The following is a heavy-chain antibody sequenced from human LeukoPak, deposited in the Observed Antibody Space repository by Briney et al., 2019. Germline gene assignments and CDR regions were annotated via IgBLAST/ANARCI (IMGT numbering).Heavy chain of an antibody. J-gene: IGHJ6*02. D-gene: IGHD4-17*01. CDR2: IIPIFGTA. CDR1: GGTYSSYA. Sequence: GASVKVSCKASGGTYSSYAISWVRQAPGQGLEWMGGIIPIFGTANYAQKFQGRVTITADESTSTAYMELSSLRSEDTAVYYCARAPITTVTTFYGMDVWGQGTTVTVSS. V-gene: IGHV1-69*13. CDR3: ARAPITTVTTFYGMDV.